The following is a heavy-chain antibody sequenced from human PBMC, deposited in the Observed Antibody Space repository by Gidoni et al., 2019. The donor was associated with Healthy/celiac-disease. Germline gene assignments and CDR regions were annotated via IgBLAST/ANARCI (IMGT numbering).Heavy chain of an antibody. J-gene: IGHJ6*02. CDR1: GYTFTSYD. Sequence: QVQLVQSGAEVKKPGASVKVSCKASGYTFTSYDLNWVRQATGQGLEWMGWMNPNSGNTGYAQKFQGRVTMTRNTSISTAYMELSSLRSEDTAVYYCAREATVITGYCSGGSCYSTSRYYGMDVWGQGTTVTVSS. D-gene: IGHD2-15*01. V-gene: IGHV1-8*01. CDR2: MNPNSGNT. CDR3: AREATVITGYCSGGSCYSTSRYYGMDV.